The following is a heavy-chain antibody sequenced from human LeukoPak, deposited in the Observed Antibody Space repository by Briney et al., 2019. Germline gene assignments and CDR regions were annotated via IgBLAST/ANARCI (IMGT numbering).Heavy chain of an antibody. Sequence: SETLSLTCTVSGGSISSGNYYWSWIRQHPGKGLEWIGYISTSGSTYYNPSLKSRVSISLDTSNNQFSLRLTSVTAADTAVYYCARGWQQLANWFDPWGQGALVTVSS. CDR2: ISTSGST. CDR3: ARGWQQLANWFDP. V-gene: IGHV4-31*03. J-gene: IGHJ5*02. CDR1: GGSISSGNYY. D-gene: IGHD6-13*01.